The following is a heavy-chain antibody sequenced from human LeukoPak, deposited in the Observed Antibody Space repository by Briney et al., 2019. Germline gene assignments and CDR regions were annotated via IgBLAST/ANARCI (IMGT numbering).Heavy chain of an antibody. D-gene: IGHD6-13*01. CDR1: GFAFSSYA. Sequence: QPGGSLRVSCTASGFAFSSYAMTWVRQAPGKGLEWVSGISGSGGSIDYADSVKGRFTIDRDNSKNTLHLQMNSLRAEDTAVYYCARVGSSISRHWFDPWGQGTLVTVSS. CDR2: ISGSGGSI. J-gene: IGHJ5*02. CDR3: ARVGSSISRHWFDP. V-gene: IGHV3-23*01.